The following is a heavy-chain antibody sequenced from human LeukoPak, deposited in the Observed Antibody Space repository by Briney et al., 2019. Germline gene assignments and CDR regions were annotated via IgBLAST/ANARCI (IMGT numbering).Heavy chain of an antibody. J-gene: IGHJ5*02. V-gene: IGHV4-61*01. CDR2: IYYSGST. Sequence: PSVTLSLNCTVSGCSVSSGSYYWSWIRQPPGKGLEWIGYIYYSGSTNYNPSLKSRVTISVDTSKNQFSLKLSPVTAADTAVYYCARGVVVVVAATLRAYNWFDPWGQGTLVTVSS. D-gene: IGHD2-15*01. CDR3: ARGVVVVVAATLRAYNWFDP. CDR1: GCSVSSGSYY.